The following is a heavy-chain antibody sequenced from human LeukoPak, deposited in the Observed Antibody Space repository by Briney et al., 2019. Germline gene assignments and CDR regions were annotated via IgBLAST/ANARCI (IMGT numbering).Heavy chain of an antibody. CDR3: AREPPGGTVTTGHYFDY. CDR1: GGTFSSYA. Sequence: GSSVKVSCKASGGTFSSYAISWVRQAPGQGLEWMGGIIPIFGTANYARKFQGRVTITTDESTSTAYMELSSLRSEDTAVYYCAREPPGGTVTTGHYFDYWGQGTLVTVSS. J-gene: IGHJ4*02. D-gene: IGHD4-17*01. CDR2: IIPIFGTA. V-gene: IGHV1-69*05.